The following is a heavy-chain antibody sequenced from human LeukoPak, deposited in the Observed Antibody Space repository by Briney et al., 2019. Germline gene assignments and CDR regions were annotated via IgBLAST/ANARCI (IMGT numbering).Heavy chain of an antibody. J-gene: IGHJ4*02. CDR1: GGTFSSYA. V-gene: IGHV1-69*01. Sequence: ASVNVSCKASGGTFSSYAISWVRQAPGQGLEWMGGIIPIFGTANYAQKFQGRVTITADESTSTAYMELSSLRSEDTAVYYCATDFLSMTLRPYYFDYWGQGTLVTVSS. CDR3: ATDFLSMTLRPYYFDY. D-gene: IGHD3/OR15-3a*01. CDR2: IIPIFGTA.